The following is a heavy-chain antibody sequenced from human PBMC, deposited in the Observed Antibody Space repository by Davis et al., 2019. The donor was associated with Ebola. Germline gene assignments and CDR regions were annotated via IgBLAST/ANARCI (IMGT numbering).Heavy chain of an antibody. CDR2: ISYDGSNK. CDR3: ARAYDFWSGHD. Sequence: GGSLRLSCAASGFTFSSYAMHRVRQAPGKGLEWVAVISYDGSNKYYADSVKGRFTISRDNSKNTLYLQMNSLRAEDTAVYYCARAYDFWSGHDWGQGTLVTVSS. CDR1: GFTFSSYA. D-gene: IGHD3-3*01. J-gene: IGHJ4*02. V-gene: IGHV3-30*04.